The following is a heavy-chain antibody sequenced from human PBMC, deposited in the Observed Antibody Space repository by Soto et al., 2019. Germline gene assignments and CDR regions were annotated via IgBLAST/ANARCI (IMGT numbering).Heavy chain of an antibody. D-gene: IGHD7-27*01. Sequence: SETLSLTCTVSGGSISSYYWSWIRQPAGKGLEWIGRIYTSGSTNYNPSLKSRVTMSVDTSKNQFSLKLSSVTAADTAVYYCARELTGGRFPNYYYYYGMDVWGQGTTVTVSS. CDR3: ARELTGGRFPNYYYYYGMDV. CDR2: IYTSGST. V-gene: IGHV4-4*07. J-gene: IGHJ6*02. CDR1: GGSISSYY.